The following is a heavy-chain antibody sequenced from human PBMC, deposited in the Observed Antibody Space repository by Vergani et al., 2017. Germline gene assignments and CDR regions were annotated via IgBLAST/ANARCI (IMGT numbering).Heavy chain of an antibody. CDR2: IYNSGNG. D-gene: IGHD3-16*01. CDR3: ASGKYYSDSTSHFRGRYFDV. CDR1: GDSIISRSYY. J-gene: IGHJ2*01. Sequence: QMQLQESGPGLVKASETLSLTCTVSGDSIISRSYYWGWIRQPPGKGLEWIGRIYNSGNGDSSSSLKSRVTISADTSKNQFSLRLTSVTAADTAVYYCASGKYYSDSTSHFRGRYFDVWGRGTLVTGPS. V-gene: IGHV4-39*01.